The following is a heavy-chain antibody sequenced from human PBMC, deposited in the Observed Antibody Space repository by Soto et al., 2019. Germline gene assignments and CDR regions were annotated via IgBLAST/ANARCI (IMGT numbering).Heavy chain of an antibody. J-gene: IGHJ6*02. CDR3: ARGNKNSSSSLYYYYGMDV. CDR2: INPNSGGT. D-gene: IGHD6-6*01. Sequence: ASGKVSCKASGYTFTGYYMHWVRQAPGQGLEWMGWINPNSGGTNYAQKFQGWVTMTRDTSISTAYMELSRLRSDDTAVYYCARGNKNSSSSLYYYYGMDVWGQGTTVTVSS. CDR1: GYTFTGYY. V-gene: IGHV1-2*04.